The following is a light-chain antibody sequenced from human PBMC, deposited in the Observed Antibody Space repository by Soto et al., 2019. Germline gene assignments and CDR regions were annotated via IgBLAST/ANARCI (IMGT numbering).Light chain of an antibody. J-gene: IGKJ4*01. Sequence: DIQMTHSPGARSASVGERVTITCRASQGINNYLAWFQQKPGKVPKRLIYAASSLQSGVPSRFSGSGSGTDFTLTISSLQPEDFATYYCLKHKSYPLNFGGGTKVDIK. CDR2: AAS. V-gene: IGKV1-17*03. CDR1: QGINNY. CDR3: LKHKSYPLN.